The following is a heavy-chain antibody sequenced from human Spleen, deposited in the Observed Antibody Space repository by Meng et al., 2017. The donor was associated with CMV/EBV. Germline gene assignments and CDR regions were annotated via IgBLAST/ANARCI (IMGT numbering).Heavy chain of an antibody. Sequence: VSCKASGYTFTAHYFHWVRQAPGQGLEWMGWIHPHRGDTNYAQQFQGRVTLTRDTSINTGYMELTRLTSDDTAVYYCARDSNWGPDYWGQGTLVTVSS. V-gene: IGHV1-2*02. D-gene: IGHD7-27*01. CDR2: IHPHRGDT. J-gene: IGHJ4*02. CDR1: GYTFTAHY. CDR3: ARDSNWGPDY.